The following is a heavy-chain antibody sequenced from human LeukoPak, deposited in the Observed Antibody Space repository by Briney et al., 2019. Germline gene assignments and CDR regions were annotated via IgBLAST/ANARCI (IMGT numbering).Heavy chain of an antibody. CDR3: ARATAENDH. CDR1: GYTFTGYY. CDR2: LNPKTGGT. Sequence: GASVKVSCKASGYTFTGYYLHWVRQAPGQELEWMGWLNPKTGGTSYAQKFQGRVTMTRDTSISTVNMELSRLTSDDTAVYYCARATAENDHWGQGTLVTVSS. J-gene: IGHJ4*02. V-gene: IGHV1-2*02. D-gene: IGHD5-18*01.